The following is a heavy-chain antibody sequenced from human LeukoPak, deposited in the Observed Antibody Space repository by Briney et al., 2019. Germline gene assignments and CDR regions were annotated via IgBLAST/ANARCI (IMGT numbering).Heavy chain of an antibody. D-gene: IGHD1-7*01. Sequence: ASVKVSCKASGYTSSNYGISWVRQAPGQGLEWMGWISAYNGNTNYAQILQGRVSMTTDTSTSTAYMELRSLRSDDTAVYYCARSHWNYEYYFDYWGQGTLVTVSS. CDR3: ARSHWNYEYYFDY. CDR1: GYTSSNYG. J-gene: IGHJ4*02. CDR2: ISAYNGNT. V-gene: IGHV1-18*01.